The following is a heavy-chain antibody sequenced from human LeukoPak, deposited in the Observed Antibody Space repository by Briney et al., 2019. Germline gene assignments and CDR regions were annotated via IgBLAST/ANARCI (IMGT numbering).Heavy chain of an antibody. CDR3: ARVPALWSGYYLDY. V-gene: IGHV4-61*02. D-gene: IGHD3-3*01. Sequence: PSQTLSPTCTVSGGSISSGSYYWSWIRQPAGKGLEWIGRIYTSGSTNYNPSLKSRVTISVDTSKNQFSLKLSSVTAADTAVYYCARVPALWSGYYLDYWGQGTLVTVSS. CDR1: GGSISSGSYY. CDR2: IYTSGST. J-gene: IGHJ4*02.